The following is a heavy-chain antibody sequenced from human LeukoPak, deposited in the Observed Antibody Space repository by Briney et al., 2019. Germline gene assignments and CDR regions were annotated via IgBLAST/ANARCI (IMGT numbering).Heavy chain of an antibody. D-gene: IGHD5-12*01. V-gene: IGHV1-8*01. Sequence: ASVKVSCTASGYTFTSYDINWVRQATGQGLEWMGWMNPNSGNTGYAQKFQGRVTMTRNTSISTAYMELSSQRSGDTAVYYCARGYDWWSIDYWGQGTLVTVSS. CDR3: ARGYDWWSIDY. CDR2: MNPNSGNT. J-gene: IGHJ4*02. CDR1: GYTFTSYD.